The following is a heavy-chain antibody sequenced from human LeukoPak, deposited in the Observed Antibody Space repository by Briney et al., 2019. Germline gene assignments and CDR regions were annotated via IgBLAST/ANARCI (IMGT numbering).Heavy chain of an antibody. Sequence: SETLSLTCAVSGYSISSSNWWGWIRQPPGKGLEWIGYIYYSGSTYYNPSLKSRVTMSVDTSKNQFSLKLSSVTAVDTAVYYCARIQYGDYDSRYFDYWGQGTLVTVPS. CDR2: IYYSGST. CDR3: ARIQYGDYDSRYFDY. D-gene: IGHD4-17*01. V-gene: IGHV4-28*01. CDR1: GYSISSSNW. J-gene: IGHJ4*02.